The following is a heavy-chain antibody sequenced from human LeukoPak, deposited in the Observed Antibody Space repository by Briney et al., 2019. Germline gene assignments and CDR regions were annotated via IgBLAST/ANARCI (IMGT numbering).Heavy chain of an antibody. CDR2: IKHDGSVT. V-gene: IGHV3-7*01. CDR1: GFTFSTYW. J-gene: IGHJ5*02. CDR3: VKNLGYGNYVGYFDP. D-gene: IGHD4-11*01. Sequence: GGSLRLSCAASGFTFSTYWMSWVRQAPEKGLEWVATIKHDGSVTYYVDSVKGRFTISRDNAENSLYLQMNSLRAGDTAVYYCVKNLGYGNYVGYFDPWGLGTLVTVSS.